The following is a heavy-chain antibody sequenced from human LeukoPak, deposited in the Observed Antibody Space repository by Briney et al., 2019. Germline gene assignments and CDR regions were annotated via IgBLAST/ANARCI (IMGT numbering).Heavy chain of an antibody. J-gene: IGHJ4*02. Sequence: GASVKFSCKASGGTFSSYAISWVRQAPGQGLEWMGGIIPIFGTANYAQKFQGRVTITADKSTCTAYMELSRLRSDDTAVYYCARVRYRLAETYIDYWGQGTLVTVSS. CDR2: IIPIFGTA. D-gene: IGHD3-16*01. CDR1: GGTFSSYA. V-gene: IGHV1-69*06. CDR3: ARVRYRLAETYIDY.